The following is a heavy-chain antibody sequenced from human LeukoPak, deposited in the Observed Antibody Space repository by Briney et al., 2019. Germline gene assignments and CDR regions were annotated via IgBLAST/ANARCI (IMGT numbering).Heavy chain of an antibody. D-gene: IGHD6-13*01. CDR1: GGSFSVYY. CDR3: ARGRGIAAAIDY. CDR2: VNDSGST. J-gene: IGHJ4*02. Sequence: ASETLSLTCVVYGGSFSVYYWSWIRQPPGKGLEWIGEVNDSGSTNYNPSLKSRVTLSVDTSKNQFSLKLSSVTAADTAVYYCARGRGIAAAIDYWGQGTLVTVSS. V-gene: IGHV4-34*01.